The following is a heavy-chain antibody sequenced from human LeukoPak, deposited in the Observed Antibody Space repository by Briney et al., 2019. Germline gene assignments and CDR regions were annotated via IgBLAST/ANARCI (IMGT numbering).Heavy chain of an antibody. CDR3: ARDLGDRGIAVDPEDGWFDP. V-gene: IGHV4-4*07. CDR2: IYTSGST. J-gene: IGHJ5*02. CDR1: GGSISSYY. Sequence: SETLSLTCTVSGGSISSYYWSWIRQPAGKGLEWIGRIYTSGSTNYNPSLKSRVTMSVDTSKNQFSLKLSSVTAADTAVYYCARDLGDRGIAVDPEDGWFDPWGRGTLVTVSS. D-gene: IGHD6-19*01.